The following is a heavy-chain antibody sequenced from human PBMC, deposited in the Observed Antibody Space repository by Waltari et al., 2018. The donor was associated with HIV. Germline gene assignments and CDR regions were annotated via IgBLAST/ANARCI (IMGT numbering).Heavy chain of an antibody. CDR1: GGSFSGYY. CDR2: INDSGSP. V-gene: IGHV4-34*01. CDR3: ARGPRDNLDY. Sequence: QVQLRQWGAGLLKPSETLSLTCAVYGGSFSGYYCSWIRPSPGKGLQWLGDINDSGSPNYNMSLKSRLTISLDTSQKQFSLKLSSLTAADAAVYYCARGPRDNLDYWGQGTLVAVSS. D-gene: IGHD1-20*01. J-gene: IGHJ4*02.